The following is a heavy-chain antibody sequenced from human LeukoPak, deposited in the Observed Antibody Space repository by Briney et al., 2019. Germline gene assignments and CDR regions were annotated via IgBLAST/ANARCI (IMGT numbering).Heavy chain of an antibody. CDR2: IYTSGST. CDR3: ARDRPSYYYDSRTDAFDI. V-gene: IGHV4-61*02. CDR1: GGSISSGSYY. D-gene: IGHD3-22*01. J-gene: IGHJ3*02. Sequence: SQTLSLTCTVSGGSISSGSYYWSWIRQPAGKGLEWIGRIYTSGSTNYNPSLKSRVTISVDTSKDQFSLKLSSVTAADTAVYYCARDRPSYYYDSRTDAFDIWGQGTMVTVSS.